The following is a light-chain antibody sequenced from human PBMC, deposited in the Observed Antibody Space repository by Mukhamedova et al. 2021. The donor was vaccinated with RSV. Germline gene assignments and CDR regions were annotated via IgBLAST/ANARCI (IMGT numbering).Light chain of an antibody. J-gene: IGKJ3*01. CDR3: QHYHNMVT. CDR2: KAS. V-gene: IGKV1-5*03. Sequence: WYQRRVHGKAPNLLIYKASNLESGVPSRFSGSGSGPEFTLTISNLQPDDFATYYCQHYHNMVTFGPGTKVDL.